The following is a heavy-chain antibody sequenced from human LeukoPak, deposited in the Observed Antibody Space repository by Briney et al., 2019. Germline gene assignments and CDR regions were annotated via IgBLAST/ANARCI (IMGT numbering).Heavy chain of an antibody. V-gene: IGHV1-46*01. CDR1: GYTFTSYY. J-gene: IGHJ5*02. Sequence: GASVKVSCKASGYTFTSYYMHWVRQAPGQGLEWMGIINPSGGSTSYAQKFQGRVTMTRDTSTSTVYMELSSLRSEDTAVYYCAILEPRIYYDSSENWFDPWGQGTLVTVSS. D-gene: IGHD3-22*01. CDR3: AILEPRIYYDSSENWFDP. CDR2: INPSGGST.